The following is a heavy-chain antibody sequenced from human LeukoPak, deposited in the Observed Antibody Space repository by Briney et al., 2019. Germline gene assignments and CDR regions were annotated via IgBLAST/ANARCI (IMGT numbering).Heavy chain of an antibody. Sequence: PSETLSLTCAVYGGSFSGYYWSWIRQPPGKGLEWIGEINHSGSTNYNPSLKSRVTISVDTSKNQFSLKLNSVTAADTAVYYCARAVRVYYGSGSPTFDYWGQGTLVTVSS. CDR3: ARAVRVYYGSGSPTFDY. V-gene: IGHV4-34*01. CDR1: GGSFSGYY. D-gene: IGHD3-10*01. J-gene: IGHJ4*02. CDR2: INHSGST.